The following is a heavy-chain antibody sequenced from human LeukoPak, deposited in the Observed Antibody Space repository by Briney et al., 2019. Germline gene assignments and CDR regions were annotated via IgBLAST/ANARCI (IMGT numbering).Heavy chain of an antibody. Sequence: GGSLRLSCAASGFTFSSYGMHWVRQAPGKGLEWVAVIWYDGSNKFHADSVRGRFTISRDNSKNTVYLQMNSLRAEDTAVYYCVRERKSGIAAFDYWGQGTLVTVSS. CDR3: VRERKSGIAAFDY. V-gene: IGHV3-33*01. CDR2: IWYDGSNK. D-gene: IGHD6-13*01. CDR1: GFTFSSYG. J-gene: IGHJ4*02.